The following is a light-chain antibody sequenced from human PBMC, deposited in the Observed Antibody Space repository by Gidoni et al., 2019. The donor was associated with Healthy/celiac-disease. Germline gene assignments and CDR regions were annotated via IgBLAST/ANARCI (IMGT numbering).Light chain of an antibody. CDR2: EGS. V-gene: IGLV2-23*01. CDR3: CSYAGSSPHVV. J-gene: IGLJ2*01. Sequence: QSALPQPASVSGSPGQSITISCTGTSSDVGSYNLFSWYQQHPGKAPKLMIYEGSKPPSGVSNRFSGSKSGNTASLTISGLQAEDEADYYCCSYAGSSPHVVFGGGTKLTVL. CDR1: SSDVGSYNL.